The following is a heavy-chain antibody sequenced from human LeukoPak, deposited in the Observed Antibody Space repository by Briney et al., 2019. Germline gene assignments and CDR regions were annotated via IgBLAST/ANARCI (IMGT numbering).Heavy chain of an antibody. D-gene: IGHD3-9*01. CDR2: IYYSGST. CDR1: GGSFSSGSYY. Sequence: SGTLSLTCTVSGGSFSSGSYYWSWIRQPPGKGLVWIGYIYYSGSTNYNPSHKSPVTISVHTSKNQFSLKLSSVTAADTAVYYCARVSDYDILTGYYHYFDYWGQGTLVTVSS. V-gene: IGHV4-61*01. CDR3: ARVSDYDILTGYYHYFDY. J-gene: IGHJ4*02.